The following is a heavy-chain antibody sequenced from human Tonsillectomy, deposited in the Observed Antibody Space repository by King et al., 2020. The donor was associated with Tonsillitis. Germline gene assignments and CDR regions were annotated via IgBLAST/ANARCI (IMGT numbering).Heavy chain of an antibody. Sequence: VQLVESGGDLVQPGGSLRLSCVGSGFTFSSYAMSWVRQAPGRGLEWVSHISGSSGKTFYAGSVRGRFTISRDNSKNPLYLQMNSLRAEGSALYYCAKDICTSASCLYYFDSWGLGTLVTVSS. CDR1: GFTFSSYA. D-gene: IGHD2-2*01. CDR3: AKDICTSASCLYYFDS. CDR2: ISGSSGKT. J-gene: IGHJ4*02. V-gene: IGHV3-23*04.